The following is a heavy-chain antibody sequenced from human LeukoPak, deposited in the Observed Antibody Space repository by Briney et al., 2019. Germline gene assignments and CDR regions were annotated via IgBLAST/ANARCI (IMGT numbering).Heavy chain of an antibody. Sequence: SETLSLTCAVYGGSFSGYYWSWIRQPPGKGLEWIGSIYYSGSTYYNPSLKSRITISSETSKNQFSLNLSSVSAADTAVYYCARTTVTTKTLDYWGQGTLVTVSS. V-gene: IGHV4-34*01. D-gene: IGHD4-17*01. CDR2: IYYSGST. CDR1: GGSFSGYY. J-gene: IGHJ4*02. CDR3: ARTTVTTKTLDY.